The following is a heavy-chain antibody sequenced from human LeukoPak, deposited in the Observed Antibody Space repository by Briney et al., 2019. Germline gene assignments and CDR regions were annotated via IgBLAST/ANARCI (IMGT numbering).Heavy chain of an antibody. Sequence: PGGSLRLSCTVSGFTFSDYAMHWVRQAPGKGLEWVAVISYDGSNKYYADSVKGRFTISRDNSKNTLYLQMNSLRAEDTAVYYCARDSSGWFSHNFDYWGQGTLVTVSS. CDR2: ISYDGSNK. J-gene: IGHJ4*02. CDR3: ARDSSGWFSHNFDY. D-gene: IGHD6-19*01. V-gene: IGHV3-30-3*01. CDR1: GFTFSDYA.